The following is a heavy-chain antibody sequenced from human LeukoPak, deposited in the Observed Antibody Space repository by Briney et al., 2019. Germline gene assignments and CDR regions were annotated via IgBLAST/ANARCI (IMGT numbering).Heavy chain of an antibody. V-gene: IGHV4-59*01. Sequence: SKTLSLTCTVSGGSISPYYWTWIRQSPGKALEWIGYIYYSGRTSYNPSLKSRVTMSVDTSKNQFSLQLSSVTAADTAVYYCARDGNPWNLGVWGRGTLVTVSS. J-gene: IGHJ2*01. CDR1: GGSISPYY. D-gene: IGHD1-14*01. CDR3: ARDGNPWNLGV. CDR2: IYYSGRT.